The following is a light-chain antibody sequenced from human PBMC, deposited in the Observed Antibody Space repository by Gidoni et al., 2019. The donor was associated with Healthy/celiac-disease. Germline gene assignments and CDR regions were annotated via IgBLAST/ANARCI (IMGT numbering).Light chain of an antibody. Sequence: AIRMTQSPSSFSASTGDRVTITCRASQGISSYLAWYQQKPGKAPKLLIYAASTLPSGVPSRFSGSGSGTDFTLTISCLQSEDVATYYCQQYYSYPWTFGQGTKVEIK. CDR1: QGISSY. CDR3: QQYYSYPWT. V-gene: IGKV1-8*01. CDR2: AAS. J-gene: IGKJ1*01.